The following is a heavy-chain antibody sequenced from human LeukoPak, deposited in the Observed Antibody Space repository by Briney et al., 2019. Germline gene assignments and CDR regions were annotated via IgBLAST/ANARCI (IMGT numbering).Heavy chain of an antibody. CDR2: MNPNSGNT. V-gene: IGHV1-8*01. J-gene: IGHJ6*03. CDR1: GYTFSSYD. D-gene: IGHD3-10*01. Sequence: ASVKVSCXASGYTFSSYDINWVRRAAGQGLEWVGWMNPNSGNTGSALKVQGRVSITMNTSISTYYLELSSLSSEDTAVYYCARIYYRRSDYHYYYMDVWGEGTTVSVSS. CDR3: ARIYYRRSDYHYYYMDV.